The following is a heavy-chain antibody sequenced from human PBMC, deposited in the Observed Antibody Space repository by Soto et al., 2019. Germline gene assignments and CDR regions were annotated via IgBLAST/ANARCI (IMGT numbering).Heavy chain of an antibody. CDR3: ARTPGY. J-gene: IGHJ4*02. CDR1: GGSIISYY. V-gene: IGHV4-59*06. CDR2: IYYSGST. Sequence: SETLSLTCTVSGGSIISYYWSWILQPPGKGLEWIGYIYYSGSTYYNPSLKSRVTISVDTSKNQFSLKLSSVTAADTAVYYCARTPGYWGQGTLVTVSS.